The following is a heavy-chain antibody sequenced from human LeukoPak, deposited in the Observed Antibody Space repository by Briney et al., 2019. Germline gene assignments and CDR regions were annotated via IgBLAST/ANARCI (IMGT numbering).Heavy chain of an antibody. CDR3: ARVDGDYLPYYFDY. J-gene: IGHJ4*02. CDR1: VYTFTSYV. V-gene: IGHV1-8*01. D-gene: IGHD4-17*01. CDR2: MNPNRDNT. Sequence: ASVKDSCKAPVYTFTSYVIYSVRQATGQGLEWMGWMNPNRDNTGYAQKCQGRVTMTRNASISTAYMELSSLRSEDTAVYYCARVDGDYLPYYFDYWGQGTLVTVSS.